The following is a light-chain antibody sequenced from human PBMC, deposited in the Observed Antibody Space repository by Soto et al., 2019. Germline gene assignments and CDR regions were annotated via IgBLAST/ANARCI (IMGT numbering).Light chain of an antibody. CDR1: QSVSSSY. Sequence: EIVLTQSPGTLSLSPGERATLSCRASQSVSSSYLAWYQQKPGQAPRVVIYGASSRATGIPDRFSGSGSGTDFTLTISRLEPEDFAVYYCQQYGSSPYTFGQGTKLEIK. CDR2: GAS. J-gene: IGKJ2*01. V-gene: IGKV3-20*01. CDR3: QQYGSSPYT.